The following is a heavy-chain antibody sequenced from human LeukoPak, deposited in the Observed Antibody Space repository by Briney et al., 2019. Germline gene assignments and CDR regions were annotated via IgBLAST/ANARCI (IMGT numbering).Heavy chain of an antibody. CDR1: GGSINSGSYY. V-gene: IGHV4-39*01. CDR3: ARLIRDGYNPGDAFDI. CDR2: IYYSGST. J-gene: IGHJ3*02. Sequence: SETLSLTCTVSGGSINSGSYYWGWIRQPPGEGLEWIGNIYYSGSTYYNPSLKSRVTISVDTSKKQFSLKLSSVTAADTAVYYCARLIRDGYNPGDAFDIWGQGTMVTVSS. D-gene: IGHD5-24*01.